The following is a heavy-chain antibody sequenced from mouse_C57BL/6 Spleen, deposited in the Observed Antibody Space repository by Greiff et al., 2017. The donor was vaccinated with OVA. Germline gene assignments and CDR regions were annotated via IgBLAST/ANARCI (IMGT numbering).Heavy chain of an antibody. V-gene: IGHV5-9-1*02. CDR3: TRVDWVYAMDY. D-gene: IGHD4-1*01. CDR1: GFTFSSYA. J-gene: IGHJ4*01. CDR2: ISSGGDYI. Sequence: EVQVVESGEGLVKPGGSLKLSCAASGFTFSSYAMSWVRQTPEKRLEWVAYISSGGDYIYYADTVKGRFTISRDNARNTLYLQMSSLKSEDTAMYYCTRVDWVYAMDYWGQGTSVTVSS.